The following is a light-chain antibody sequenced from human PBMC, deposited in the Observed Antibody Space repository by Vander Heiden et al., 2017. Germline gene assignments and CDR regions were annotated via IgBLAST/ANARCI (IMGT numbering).Light chain of an antibody. CDR2: GAS. CDR1: QSASGK. V-gene: IGKV3-15*01. Sequence: EIVMTQSTVTLSVSPGERVTLSCRASQSASGKLAWYQQKPGQAPRLLIYGASTRATGMPARFSGSGSGTEYTLTISSLQSEDFAVYYCQQYNAWPLTFGGGTKVEIK. J-gene: IGKJ4*01. CDR3: QQYNAWPLT.